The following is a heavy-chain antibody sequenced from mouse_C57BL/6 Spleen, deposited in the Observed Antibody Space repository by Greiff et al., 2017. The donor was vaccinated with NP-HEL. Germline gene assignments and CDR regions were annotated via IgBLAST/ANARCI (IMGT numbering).Heavy chain of an antibody. CDR1: GYTFTSYW. J-gene: IGHJ4*01. Sequence: QVQLQQPGAELVKPGASVKLSCKASGYTFTSYWMHWVKQRPGQGLEWIGMIHPNSGSTNYNEKFKSKATLPVDKSSSTAYMQLSSLTSEDSAVYYCARLLLRNAMDYWGQGTSVTVSS. D-gene: IGHD1-1*01. V-gene: IGHV1-64*01. CDR3: ARLLLRNAMDY. CDR2: IHPNSGST.